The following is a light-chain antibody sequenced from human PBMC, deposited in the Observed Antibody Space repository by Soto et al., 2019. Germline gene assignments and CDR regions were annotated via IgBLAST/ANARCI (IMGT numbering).Light chain of an antibody. Sequence: QSALTQPASVSGSRGQSITISCTGTTNYDSWYQQHPGKAPKLMIYELRNRPSGISNRFSGSKSDNSASLPISGLQAEDEADYYCGSYTVESNWVFGGGTKLTVL. V-gene: IGLV2-14*01. J-gene: IGLJ3*02. CDR2: ELR. CDR1: TNY. CDR3: GSYTVESNWV.